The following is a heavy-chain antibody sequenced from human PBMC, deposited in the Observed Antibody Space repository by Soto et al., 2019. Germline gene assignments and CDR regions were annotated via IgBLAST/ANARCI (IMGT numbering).Heavy chain of an antibody. Sequence: QVQLQQWGAGLLKPSETLSLTCAVSGGSLGGFHWSGLRQPPGKGLEWIGEISRSGSTNYGPSLKSRVTMSMDTSRNQVSLNLSSVTDADKAVYYCARGRTAALIETRLFRVLFDLWGHGNLVTVSS. CDR1: GGSLGGFH. D-gene: IGHD3-10*01. CDR2: ISRSGST. CDR3: ARGRTAALIETRLFRVLFDL. J-gene: IGHJ4*01. V-gene: IGHV4-34*01.